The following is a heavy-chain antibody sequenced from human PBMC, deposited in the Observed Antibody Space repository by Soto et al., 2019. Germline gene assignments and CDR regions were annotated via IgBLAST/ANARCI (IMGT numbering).Heavy chain of an antibody. CDR2: IYYSGST. CDR1: GGSISSYY. V-gene: IGHV4-59*08. CDR3: ARLGVYSGSYLYYYGMDV. J-gene: IGHJ6*02. Sequence: ETLSLTCTVSGGSISSYYWSWIRQPPGKGLEWIGYIYYSGSTNYNPSLKSRVTISVDTSKNQFSLKLSSVTAADTAVYYCARLGVYSGSYLYYYGMDVWGQGTTVTVSS. D-gene: IGHD1-26*01.